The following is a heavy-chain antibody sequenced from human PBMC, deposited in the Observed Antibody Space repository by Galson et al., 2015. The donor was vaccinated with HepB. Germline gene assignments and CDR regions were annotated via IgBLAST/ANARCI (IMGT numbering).Heavy chain of an antibody. CDR1: GYTFAGYH. J-gene: IGHJ3*01. Sequence: SVKVSCKAPGYTFAGYHFHWVRQAPGQGPEWMGWINLDSGGTNYAQKFQAWVTMTRDMSITTAYMELNRLRSDDTAIYYCARGDRGGPGAAFDVWGQGTMVTVTS. CDR3: ARGDRGGPGAAFDV. CDR2: INLDSGGT. D-gene: IGHD3-10*01. V-gene: IGHV1-2*04.